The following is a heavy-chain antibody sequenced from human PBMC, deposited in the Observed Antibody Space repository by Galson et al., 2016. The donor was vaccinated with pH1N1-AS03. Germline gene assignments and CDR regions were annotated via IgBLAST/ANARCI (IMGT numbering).Heavy chain of an antibody. J-gene: IGHJ5*02. CDR2: IYYSGST. CDR3: ARVTLLNAVIWFDL. D-gene: IGHD2-21*01. CDR1: GGSISSSSYS. V-gene: IGHV4-39*07. Sequence: SETLSLTCTVSGGSISSSSYSWGWIRQPPGKGLEWIGSIYYSGSTSYNLSLKRRVTISIDTSKNHFSLKLSSVTAADTAIYYCARVTLLNAVIWFDLWGQGPLVTVSS.